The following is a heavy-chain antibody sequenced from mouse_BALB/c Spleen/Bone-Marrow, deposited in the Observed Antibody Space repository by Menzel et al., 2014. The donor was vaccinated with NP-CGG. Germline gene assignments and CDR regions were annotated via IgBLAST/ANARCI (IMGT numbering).Heavy chain of an antibody. CDR3: SREARTASGLAY. CDR1: GYTFTNYK. D-gene: IGHD4-1*01. J-gene: IGHJ3*01. Sequence: QVKLQQSGAELARPGDSVKISCTASGYTFTNYKMQCISQKPGQGMEWIGYIVHSSDYTNYNQNFKDKASLTADKSSSTSYIQQNSLMSKDVTVYYCSREARTASGLAYWGQGTLVAVSA. V-gene: IGHV1-4*01. CDR2: IVHSSDYT.